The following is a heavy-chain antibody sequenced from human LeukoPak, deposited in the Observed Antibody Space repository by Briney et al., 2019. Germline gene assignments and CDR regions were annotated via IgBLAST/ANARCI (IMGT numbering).Heavy chain of an antibody. D-gene: IGHD3-16*01. J-gene: IGHJ4*02. CDR3: ARGVGYYDYVWGSS. Sequence: PGGSLRLSCAASGFTFSSYSMNWVRQAPEKGLEWVSSISSSSSYISYADSVKGRFTISRDNANNSLYLQMNSVRAEDTAVYYCARGVGYYDYVWGSSGGQGTLVTVSS. CDR2: ISSSSSYI. V-gene: IGHV3-21*01. CDR1: GFTFSSYS.